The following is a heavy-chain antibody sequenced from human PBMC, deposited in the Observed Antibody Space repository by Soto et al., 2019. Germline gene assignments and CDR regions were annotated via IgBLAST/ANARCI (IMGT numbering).Heavy chain of an antibody. D-gene: IGHD1-7*01. CDR2: SSYTGNT. CDR3: ATMGTPATGLFYFDN. V-gene: IGHV4-39*07. CDR1: GASITSGNYY. Sequence: SETLSLTCTVSGASITSGNYYWGWIRQPPGKGLQWIGSSSYTGNTYYSASLKSRVTISVDTSKNQFSLNLSFVTAADTAVYYCATMGTPATGLFYFDNWGQGTLVTVSS. J-gene: IGHJ4*02.